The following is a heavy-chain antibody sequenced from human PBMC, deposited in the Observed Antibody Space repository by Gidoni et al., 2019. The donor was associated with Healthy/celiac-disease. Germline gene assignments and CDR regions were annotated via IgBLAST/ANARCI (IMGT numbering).Heavy chain of an antibody. CDR1: GFHFSSYA. CDR3: AKDISRYNWNNGAFDI. V-gene: IGHV3-23*01. J-gene: IGHJ3*02. D-gene: IGHD1-20*01. Sequence: EVQLLESGGGLVQPGGSLRLSCAASGFHFSSYAMSWVRQAPGKGLEWVSAISGSGGSTYYADSVKGRFTISRDNSKNTLYLQMNSLRAEDTAVYYCAKDISRYNWNNGAFDIWGQGTMVTVSS. CDR2: ISGSGGST.